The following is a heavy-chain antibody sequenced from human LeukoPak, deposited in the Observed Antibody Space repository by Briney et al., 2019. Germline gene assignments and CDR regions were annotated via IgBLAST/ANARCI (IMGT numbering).Heavy chain of an antibody. D-gene: IGHD6-19*01. V-gene: IGHV4-59*01. J-gene: IGHJ5*02. Sequence: SETLSLTCTVSGGSISSYYWSWIRQPPGKGLEWIGYIYYSGSTNYNPSLKSRVTISVDTSKNQFSLKLSSVTAADTAVYYCARRDSSGWFDPWGQGTLVTVSS. CDR1: GGSISSYY. CDR2: IYYSGST. CDR3: ARRDSSGWFDP.